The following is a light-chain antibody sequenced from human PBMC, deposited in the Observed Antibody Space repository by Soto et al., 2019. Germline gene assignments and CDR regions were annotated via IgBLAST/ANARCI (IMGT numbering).Light chain of an antibody. V-gene: IGKV1-12*01. J-gene: IGKJ2*01. CDR2: AVS. CDR3: QQVNSFPYT. CDR1: QAINNW. Sequence: DIQLTQSPSSVSASVGDRVTITCRASQAINNWLAWYQQKPGKAPKLLIYAVSSLQSGVSSKFSGSGSGTDFTLTISNVQPEDFAIYYCQQVNSFPYTSGQGTNLDIK.